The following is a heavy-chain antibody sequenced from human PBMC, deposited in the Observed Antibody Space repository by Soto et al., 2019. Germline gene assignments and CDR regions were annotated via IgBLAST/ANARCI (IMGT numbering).Heavy chain of an antibody. CDR3: ARGGDIVLMVYEGNWFDP. CDR2: ISWNSGSI. V-gene: IGHV3-9*01. D-gene: IGHD2-8*01. J-gene: IGHJ5*02. Sequence: GGSLRLSCAASGFTFDDYAMHWVRQAPGKGLEWVSGISWNSGSIGYADSVKGRFTISRDNAKNSLYLQMNSLRAEDTAVYYCARGGDIVLMVYEGNWFDPWGQGTLVTVSS. CDR1: GFTFDDYA.